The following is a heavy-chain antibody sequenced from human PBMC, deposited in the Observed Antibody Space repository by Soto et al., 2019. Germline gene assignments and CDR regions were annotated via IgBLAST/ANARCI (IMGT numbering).Heavy chain of an antibody. CDR1: GFTFSNYA. Sequence: EVQLLESGGGLVQPGVSLRLSCAASGFTFSNYAMTGVRQAPGKGLAWLSTVTGSGGRTSYTDSVKGRFTISRDNSNSKNTLYLQMNSLRAEDTAIYYCAKDLNPNPVYIVVSSYFDFWGQGTLVTVSS. CDR2: VTGSGGRT. D-gene: IGHD2-2*01. CDR3: AKDLNPNPVYIVVSSYFDF. J-gene: IGHJ4*02. V-gene: IGHV3-23*01.